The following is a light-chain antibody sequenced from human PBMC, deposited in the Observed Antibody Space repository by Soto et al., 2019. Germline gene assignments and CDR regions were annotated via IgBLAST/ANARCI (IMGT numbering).Light chain of an antibody. CDR2: EVS. J-gene: IGLJ2*01. CDR3: SSYTSSSTLV. V-gene: IGLV2-14*01. Sequence: QSVLTQPASVSRSPGQSITISCTGTSSDVGGYNYVSWYQQHPGKAPKLMIYEVSNRPSGVSNRFSGYKSGNTASLTISGLQAEDEADYYCSSYTSSSTLVFGGGTKLTVL. CDR1: SSDVGGYNY.